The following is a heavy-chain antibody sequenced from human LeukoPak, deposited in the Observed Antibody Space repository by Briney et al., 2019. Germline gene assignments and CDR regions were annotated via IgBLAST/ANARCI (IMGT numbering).Heavy chain of an antibody. CDR1: GLAFSDYY. J-gene: IGHJ3*02. V-gene: IGHV3-11*04. CDR3: ARVGMASNDAFDI. D-gene: IGHD5-24*01. CDR2: IISSDSTI. Sequence: GGSLRLSCTASGLAFSDYYMSWIRQAPGKGLEGVSYIISSDSTIFYADSVKVRFTISRDNAKNSLYLQMNSLRAEDTAVYYCARVGMASNDAFDIWGQGTMVTVPS.